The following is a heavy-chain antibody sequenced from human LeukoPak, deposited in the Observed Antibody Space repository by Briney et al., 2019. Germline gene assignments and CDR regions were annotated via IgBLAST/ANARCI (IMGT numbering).Heavy chain of an antibody. CDR1: GYTFTSYD. Sequence: ASVKVSCKASGYTFTSYDINWVRQATGQGLEWMGWMNPNSGNTGYAQKFQGRVTITRNTSISTAYMELSSLRSEDTAVYYCARVQQQDAFDIWGQGTMVTVSS. D-gene: IGHD6-13*01. CDR3: ARVQQQDAFDI. J-gene: IGHJ3*02. CDR2: MNPNSGNT. V-gene: IGHV1-8*03.